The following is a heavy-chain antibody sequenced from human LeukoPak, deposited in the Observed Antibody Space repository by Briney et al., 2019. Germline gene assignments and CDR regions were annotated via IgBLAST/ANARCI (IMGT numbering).Heavy chain of an antibody. Sequence: GGSLRLSGAASAFTFSSYAMSWVRQAPGKGLEWVSAISGSGGSTCYADSVKGRFTISRDNSKNTLYLQMNSLRAEDTAVYYCAKDGRIVVVVAAHAFDIWGQGTMVTVSS. D-gene: IGHD2-15*01. V-gene: IGHV3-23*01. CDR3: AKDGRIVVVVAAHAFDI. CDR1: AFTFSSYA. CDR2: ISGSGGST. J-gene: IGHJ3*02.